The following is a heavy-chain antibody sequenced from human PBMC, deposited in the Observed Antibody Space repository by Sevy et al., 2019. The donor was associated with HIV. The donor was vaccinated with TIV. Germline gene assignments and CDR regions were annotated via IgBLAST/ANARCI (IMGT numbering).Heavy chain of an antibody. Sequence: GGSLRLSCEASGFTFSTYSMNWVHQAPGKGLEWVSSISSSTTSIYYGDSVKGRFTISRDNAKNSLYLQMNSLRAEDTAVYYCAREWSIAAASTRFYYMDVWGRGTTVTVSS. CDR1: GFTFSTYS. J-gene: IGHJ6*03. CDR2: ISSSTTSI. D-gene: IGHD6-25*01. CDR3: AREWSIAAASTRFYYMDV. V-gene: IGHV3-21*01.